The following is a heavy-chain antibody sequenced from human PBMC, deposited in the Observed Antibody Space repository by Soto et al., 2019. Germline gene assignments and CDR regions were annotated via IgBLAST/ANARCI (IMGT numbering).Heavy chain of an antibody. V-gene: IGHV4-31*03. J-gene: IGHJ3*02. CDR3: ARVEDTMKTAAFDI. CDR1: GGSISSGGYY. D-gene: IGHD3-22*01. CDR2: IYYSGST. Sequence: SETLSLTCTVSGGSISSGGYYWSWIRQHPGKGLEWIGYIYYSGSTYYNPSLKSRVTISVDTSKNQFSLKLSSVTAADTAVYYCARVEDTMKTAAFDIWGQGTMVTVSS.